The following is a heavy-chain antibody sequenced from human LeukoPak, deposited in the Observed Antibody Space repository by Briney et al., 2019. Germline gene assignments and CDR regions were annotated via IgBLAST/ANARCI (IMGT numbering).Heavy chain of an antibody. CDR1: GFTFSYHW. CDR2: IKNDGAVK. CDR3: AKDSYRKGAF. Sequence: GGSLRLSCAASGFTFSYHWMTWVRQAPGKGLEGVANIKNDGAVKNYVDSVKGRFTISRDNAKNSLYLQMNSLRAEDTAVYYCAKDSYRKGAFWGQGVLVTVS. V-gene: IGHV3-7*01. D-gene: IGHD2-21*01. J-gene: IGHJ4*02.